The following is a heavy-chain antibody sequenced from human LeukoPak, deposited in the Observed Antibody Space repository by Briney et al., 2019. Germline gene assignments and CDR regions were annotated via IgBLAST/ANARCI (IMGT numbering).Heavy chain of an antibody. CDR3: ARDRAGGAYYYDSSGYDY. CDR2: ISSSSGTI. CDR1: GFTFSDYS. D-gene: IGHD3-22*01. J-gene: IGHJ4*02. V-gene: IGHV3-48*01. Sequence: PGGSLRLSCAASGFTFSDYSMNWVRQAPGKGLEWNSYISSSSGTIYYADSVEGRFTISRHNAKNSLYLQMNTLRAEDTAVYYCARDRAGGAYYYDSSGYDYWGQGTLVTVSS.